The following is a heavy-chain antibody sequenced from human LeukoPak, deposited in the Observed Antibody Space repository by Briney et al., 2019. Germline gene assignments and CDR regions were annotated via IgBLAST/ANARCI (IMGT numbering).Heavy chain of an antibody. Sequence: PGGSLRLSCAASGFTFSNAWMSWVRQAPGKGLEWVGRIKSKTDGGTTDYAAPVKGRFTISRDDSKNTLYLQMNSLKTEDTAVYYCTTDFIIITFGGVIYWGQRTLVTVSS. CDR1: GFTFSNAW. CDR2: IKSKTDGGTT. D-gene: IGHD3-16*01. V-gene: IGHV3-15*01. J-gene: IGHJ4*02. CDR3: TTDFIIITFGGVIY.